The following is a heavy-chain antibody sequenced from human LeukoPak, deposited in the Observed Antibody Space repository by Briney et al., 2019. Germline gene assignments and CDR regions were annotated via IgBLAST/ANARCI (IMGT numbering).Heavy chain of an antibody. CDR1: GGSFSGYY. CDR3: ARGARAGYNLEPFDY. Sequence: SETLSLTCAVYGGSFSGYYWSWIRQPPGKGLEWIGEINHSGSTNYNPSLKSRVTISVDTSKNQFSLKLSSVTAADTAVYYCARGARAGYNLEPFDYWGQGTLVTVSS. CDR2: INHSGST. V-gene: IGHV4-34*01. D-gene: IGHD5-24*01. J-gene: IGHJ4*02.